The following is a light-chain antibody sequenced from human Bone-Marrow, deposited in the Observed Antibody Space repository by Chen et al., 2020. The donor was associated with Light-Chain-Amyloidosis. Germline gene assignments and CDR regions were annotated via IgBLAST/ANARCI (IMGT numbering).Light chain of an antibody. CDR3: QVWDRSSDRPV. Sequence: SYVLTQPSSVSVAPGQTATIACGGNNIVSTSVHWYQQTPGQAPLLVVYDDSDRPSGIPERLSGCNSGNTATLTISRVEAGDEADYYCQVWDRSSDRPVFGGGTKLTVL. CDR2: DDS. J-gene: IGLJ3*02. V-gene: IGLV3-21*02. CDR1: NIVSTS.